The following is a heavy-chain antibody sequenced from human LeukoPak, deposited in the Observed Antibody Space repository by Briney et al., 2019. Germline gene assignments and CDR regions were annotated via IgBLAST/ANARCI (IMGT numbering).Heavy chain of an antibody. CDR2: ISSSGTTV. CDR3: ARKYDPFDC. D-gene: IGHD3-3*01. CDR1: GFTFRSYE. V-gene: IGHV3-48*03. Sequence: GGSLRLSCAASGFTFRSYEMNWVRQAPGKGLDWVSYISSSGTTVYYADSVKGRFTISRDNAKNSLYLQMNSLRAEDTAVYYCARKYDPFDCWGQGTLVTVSS. J-gene: IGHJ4*02.